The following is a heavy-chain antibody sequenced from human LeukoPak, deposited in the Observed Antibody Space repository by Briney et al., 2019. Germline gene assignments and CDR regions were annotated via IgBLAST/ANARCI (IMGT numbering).Heavy chain of an antibody. V-gene: IGHV3-30*03. D-gene: IGHD6-19*01. J-gene: IGHJ4*02. Sequence: PGGSLRLSCAASGFTFSSYGMHWVRQAPGKGLEWVAVISYDGSNKYYTDSVKGRFTISRDNSKNTLYLQMNSLRAEDTAVYYCATHDDSSGDFDYWGQGTLVTVSS. CDR3: ATHDDSSGDFDY. CDR1: GFTFSSYG. CDR2: ISYDGSNK.